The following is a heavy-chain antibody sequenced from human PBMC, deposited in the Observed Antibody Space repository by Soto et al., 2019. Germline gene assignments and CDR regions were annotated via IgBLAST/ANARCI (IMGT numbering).Heavy chain of an antibody. CDR2: ISSSSSYI. CDR3: ARDLAEQYYYYGMDV. D-gene: IGHD1-1*01. Sequence: EVQLVESGGGLVKPGGSLRLSCAASGFTFSSYSMNWVRQAPGKGLEWVSSISSSSSYIYYADSVKGRFTISRDNAKNSLYLQMNSLRAEDTAVYYGARDLAEQYYYYGMDVWCQLTTVTVSS. V-gene: IGHV3-21*01. J-gene: IGHJ6*02. CDR1: GFTFSSYS.